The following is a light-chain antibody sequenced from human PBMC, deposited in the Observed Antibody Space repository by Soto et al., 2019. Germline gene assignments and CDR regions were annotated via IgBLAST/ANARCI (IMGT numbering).Light chain of an antibody. CDR1: SSDVGGYNY. CDR3: CSYAGSYSYV. Sequence: QSALTQPRSVSGSPGQSVTISCTGTSSDVGGYNYVSWYQQHPGKAPKLMIYDVSKRPSGVPDRFSGSKSGNTASLTISGLQAEDEADYYCCSYAGSYSYVLGAGTKLTVL. V-gene: IGLV2-11*01. J-gene: IGLJ1*01. CDR2: DVS.